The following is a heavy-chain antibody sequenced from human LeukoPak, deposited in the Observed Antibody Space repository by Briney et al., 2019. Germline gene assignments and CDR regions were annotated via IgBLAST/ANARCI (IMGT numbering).Heavy chain of an antibody. J-gene: IGHJ4*02. CDR3: ARVDDSGYDFRSGYYQ. CDR1: GYTFTSYG. D-gene: IGHD3-3*01. V-gene: IGHV1-18*01. Sequence: EASVKVSCKASGYTFTSYGISWVRQAPGQGLEWMGWISAYNGNTNYAQKLQGRVTMTTDTSTSTAYMELRSLRSDDTAVYYCARVDDSGYDFRSGYYQWGQGTLVTVSS. CDR2: ISAYNGNT.